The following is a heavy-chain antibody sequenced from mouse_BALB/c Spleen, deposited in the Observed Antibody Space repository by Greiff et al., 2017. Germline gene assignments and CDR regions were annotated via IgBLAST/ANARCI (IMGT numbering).Heavy chain of an antibody. CDR1: GFSLTSYD. J-gene: IGHJ4*01. CDR2: IWTGGGT. D-gene: IGHD2-14*01. Sequence: VQGVESGPGLVAPSQSLSITCTVSGFSLTSYDISWIRQPPGKGLEWLGVIWTGGGTKYNSAFMSRLSISKDNSKSQVFLKMNSLQTDDTAIYYCVSYYRYDQRGYYAMDYWGQGTSVTVSS. CDR3: VSYYRYDQRGYYAMDY. V-gene: IGHV2-9-2*01.